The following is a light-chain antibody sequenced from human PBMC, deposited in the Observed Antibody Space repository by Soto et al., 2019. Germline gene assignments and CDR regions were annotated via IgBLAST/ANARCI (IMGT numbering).Light chain of an antibody. V-gene: IGKV3-11*01. CDR2: DAS. J-gene: IGKJ5*01. Sequence: EIVLTQCPVTLSLSPGERATLSCRASQSVSTYLAWYQQKRGQAPRLLIYDASNRATGIPARFSGSGSGTDFTLTISSLEPEDFEVYYCQQRSNWQVTFGQGTRLEIK. CDR1: QSVSTY. CDR3: QQRSNWQVT.